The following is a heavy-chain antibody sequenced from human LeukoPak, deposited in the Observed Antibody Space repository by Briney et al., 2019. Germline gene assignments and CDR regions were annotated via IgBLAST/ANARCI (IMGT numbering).Heavy chain of an antibody. J-gene: IGHJ4*02. CDR1: GFTFTTYG. V-gene: IGHV3-23*01. CDR2: IGGSGTRT. Sequence: PGGSLRLSCSASGFTFTTYGMNWVRQAPGKGLEWVSGIGGSGTRTYYADSVKGRFTISRDNAKNTLYLQMNSLRAEDTAVYYCARDWYHAIDYWGQGTLVTVSS. D-gene: IGHD2-2*01. CDR3: ARDWYHAIDY.